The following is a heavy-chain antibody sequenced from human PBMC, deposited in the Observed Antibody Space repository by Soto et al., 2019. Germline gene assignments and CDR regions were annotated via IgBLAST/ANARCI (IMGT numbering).Heavy chain of an antibody. V-gene: IGHV3-23*01. CDR3: AKDAQGGSYHSFDY. D-gene: IGHD1-26*01. Sequence: GGSLRLSCAASGFTFSSYAMSWVRQAPGKGMEWVSAISGSGGRTYYADSVKGRFTISRDNSKNTLYLQMNSLRAEDTAVYYCAKDAQGGSYHSFDYWGQGTLVTVSS. J-gene: IGHJ4*02. CDR2: ISGSGGRT. CDR1: GFTFSSYA.